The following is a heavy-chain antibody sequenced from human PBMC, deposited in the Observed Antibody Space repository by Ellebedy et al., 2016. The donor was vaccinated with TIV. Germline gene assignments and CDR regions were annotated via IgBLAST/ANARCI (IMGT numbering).Heavy chain of an antibody. Sequence: GESLKISCAASEFTLRNYWMTWVRQAPGKGLEWVASIKEDGSETSYMDSLRGRFPISRENAKNSVYLQMNSLRGEDTAVYYCARIKMWCSFDLWGQGTVVTVSS. CDR2: IKEDGSET. J-gene: IGHJ3*01. CDR1: EFTLRNYW. V-gene: IGHV3-7*01. CDR3: ARIKMWCSFDL. D-gene: IGHD2-8*02.